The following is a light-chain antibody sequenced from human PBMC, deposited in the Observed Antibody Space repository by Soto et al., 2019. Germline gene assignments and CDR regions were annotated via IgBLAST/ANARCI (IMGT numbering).Light chain of an antibody. Sequence: QSVLTQPASVSGSPGQSIAISCTGTSNDVGSHDLVSWYQQQSGKVPKLIIYDVSSRPSGVSNRFSGSKSGNTASLTISGLQAEDEADYYCSSFTSTTTYVFGTGTKVTVL. CDR3: SSFTSTTTYV. V-gene: IGLV2-14*02. J-gene: IGLJ1*01. CDR1: SNDVGSHDL. CDR2: DVS.